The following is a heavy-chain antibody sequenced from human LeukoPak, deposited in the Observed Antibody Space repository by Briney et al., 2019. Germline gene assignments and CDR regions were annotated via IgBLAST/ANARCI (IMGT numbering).Heavy chain of an antibody. D-gene: IGHD3-22*01. CDR1: GFTFSSYW. CDR2: INSDGSST. J-gene: IGHJ6*03. CDR3: ARALYYYDSSGYYAAYYMDV. V-gene: IGHV3-74*01. Sequence: GGSLRLSCAASGFTFSSYWMHWVRQAPGKGLVWVSRINSDGSSTSYADSVKGRFTISRDNAKNTLYLQMNSLRAEDTAVYYCARALYYYDSSGYYAAYYMDVWGKGTTVTISS.